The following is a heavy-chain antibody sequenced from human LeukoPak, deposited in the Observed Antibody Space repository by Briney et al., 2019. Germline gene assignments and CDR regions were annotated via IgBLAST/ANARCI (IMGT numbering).Heavy chain of an antibody. J-gene: IGHJ4*02. CDR2: IYSGGST. Sequence: GGSLRLSCAASGFTVSSNYMSWVRQAPGKGLEWVSVIYSGGSTYYADSVKGRFTISRDNSKNTLYLQMNSLKTEDTAVYYCTTLMVRGVPAYWGQGNLVTVSS. V-gene: IGHV3-53*01. CDR3: TTLMVRGVPAY. D-gene: IGHD3-10*01. CDR1: GFTVSSNY.